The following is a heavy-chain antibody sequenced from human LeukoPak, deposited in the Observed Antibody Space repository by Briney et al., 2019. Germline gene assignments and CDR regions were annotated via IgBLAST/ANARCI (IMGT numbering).Heavy chain of an antibody. CDR2: IRHDGSKE. CDR1: GFPFTIHG. V-gene: IGHV3-30*02. Sequence: GGSLRLSCAASGFPFTIHGMHWVRQAPGKGLEWVAFIRHDGSKEYYGDSVKGRFTISRDNSKNTLYLQMNSLRAEDTAVYYCAKDRDYSSSPGEWGRGILVTVSS. D-gene: IGHD2-2*01. J-gene: IGHJ4*02. CDR3: AKDRDYSSSPGE.